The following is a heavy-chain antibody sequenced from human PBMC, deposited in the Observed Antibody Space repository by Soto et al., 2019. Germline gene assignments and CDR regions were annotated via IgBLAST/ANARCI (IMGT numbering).Heavy chain of an antibody. CDR1: GVHFRGYS. D-gene: IGHD2-15*01. CDR2: ISHDSKYK. CDR3: ARIGRGFSGGCGFDP. V-gene: IGHV3-30*03. Sequence: QVQLVESGGGVVQPGTSLRLSCAVSGVHFRGYSMNWVRQAPGKGLEWVAVISHDSKYKHYADSVRGRFSISRDETKSKCSLQMDRLRVEHTGLECCARIGRGFSGGCGFDPWGQGSPVTVSS. J-gene: IGHJ5*02.